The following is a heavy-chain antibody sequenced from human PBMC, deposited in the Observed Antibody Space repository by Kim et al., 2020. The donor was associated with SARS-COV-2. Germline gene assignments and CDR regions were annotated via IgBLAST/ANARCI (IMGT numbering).Heavy chain of an antibody. D-gene: IGHD3-10*01. CDR1: GGSISSGGYY. CDR3: ARHHKTVRGVYYYGMDV. V-gene: IGHV4-31*03. Sequence: SETLSLTCTVSGGSISSGGYYWSWIRQHPGKGLEWIGYIYYSGSTYYNPSLKSRVTISVDTSKNQFSLKLSSVTAADTAVYYCARHHKTVRGVYYYGMDVWGQGTTVTVSS. CDR2: IYYSGST. J-gene: IGHJ6*02.